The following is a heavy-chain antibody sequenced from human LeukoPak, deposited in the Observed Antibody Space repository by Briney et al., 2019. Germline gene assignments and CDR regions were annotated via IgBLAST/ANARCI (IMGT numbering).Heavy chain of an antibody. CDR1: GVSISSYY. CDR3: ARNELISSNYYYYGMDV. Sequence: KPSETLSLTCTVSGVSISSYYWSWIRQPPGKGLEWIGYIYYSGSTNYNPSLKSRVTISVDTSKNQFSLKLSSVTAADTAVYYCARNELISSNYYYYGMDVWGQGTTVTVSS. V-gene: IGHV4-59*01. J-gene: IGHJ6*02. CDR2: IYYSGST.